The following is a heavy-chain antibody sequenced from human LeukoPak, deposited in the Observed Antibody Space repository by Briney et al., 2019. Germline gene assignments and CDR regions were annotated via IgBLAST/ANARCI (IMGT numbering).Heavy chain of an antibody. CDR3: AKVGSGEHYYYYYYMDV. CDR2: IRYDGSNK. CDR1: GFTFSSYG. J-gene: IGHJ6*03. Sequence: GGSLRLSCAASGFTFSSYGMHWVRQAPGKGLEWVAFIRYDGSNKYYADSVKGRFTISRDNSKNTLYLQMNSLRAEDTAVYYCAKVGSGEHYYYYYYMDVWGKGTTVTVSS. V-gene: IGHV3-30*02. D-gene: IGHD3-10*01.